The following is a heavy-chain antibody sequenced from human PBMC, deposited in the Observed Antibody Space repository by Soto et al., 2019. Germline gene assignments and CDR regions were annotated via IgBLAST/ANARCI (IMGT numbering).Heavy chain of an antibody. CDR2: IFDDADKT. CDR1: GFTFNLYT. CDR3: ARGPYCTNGVCYTTHFAY. Sequence: GGSLRLSCSASGFTFNLYTMHWVRQAPGKGLQWVACIFDDADKTHNADSVKGRFTISRDDSKTIAYLQMNSLKTEDTAVYYCARGPYCTNGVCYTTHFAYWGQGTLVTVSS. D-gene: IGHD2-8*01. J-gene: IGHJ4*02. V-gene: IGHV3-30*07.